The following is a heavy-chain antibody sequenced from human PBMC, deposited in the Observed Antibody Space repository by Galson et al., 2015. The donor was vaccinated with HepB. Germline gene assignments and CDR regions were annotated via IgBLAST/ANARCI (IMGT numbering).Heavy chain of an antibody. J-gene: IGHJ5*02. CDR3: TRDIHRGGVGATTLMFPAFDP. Sequence: LRLSCAASGFTFGDYAMSWFRQAPGKGLEWVGFIRSKAYGGTTEYAASVKGRFTISRDDSKSIAYLQMNSLKTEDTAVYYCTRDIHRGGVGATTLMFPAFDPWGQGTLVTVSS. V-gene: IGHV3-49*03. CDR1: GFTFGDYA. CDR2: IRSKAYGGTT. D-gene: IGHD1-26*01.